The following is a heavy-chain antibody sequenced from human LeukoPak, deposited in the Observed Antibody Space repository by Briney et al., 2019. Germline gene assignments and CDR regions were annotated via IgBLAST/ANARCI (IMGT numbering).Heavy chain of an antibody. CDR3: AKDPAYCGGDCYSPSDY. D-gene: IGHD2-21*02. CDR1: GFTFSSYS. J-gene: IGHJ4*02. CDR2: ISYDGSNK. Sequence: GGSLGLSCAASGFTFSSYSMNWVRQAPGKGLEWVAVISYDGSNKYYADSVKGRFTISRDNSKNTLYLQMNSLRAEDTAVYYCAKDPAYCGGDCYSPSDYWGQGALVTVSS. V-gene: IGHV3-30*18.